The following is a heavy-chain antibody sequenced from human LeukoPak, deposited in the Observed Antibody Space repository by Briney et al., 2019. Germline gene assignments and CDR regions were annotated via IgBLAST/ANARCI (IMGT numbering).Heavy chain of an antibody. CDR2: IYHSGST. CDR3: ARLYQDDILTGYYNNWFDP. J-gene: IGHJ5*02. Sequence: PSETLSLTCTVSGYSISSGYYWGWIRQPPGKGLEWFGSIYHSGSTYYNASLKSRFTISVDTSKNQFSLKLSSVTAAATAVYYCARLYQDDILTGYYNNWFDPWGQGTLVTVSS. V-gene: IGHV4-38-2*02. CDR1: GYSISSGYY. D-gene: IGHD3-9*01.